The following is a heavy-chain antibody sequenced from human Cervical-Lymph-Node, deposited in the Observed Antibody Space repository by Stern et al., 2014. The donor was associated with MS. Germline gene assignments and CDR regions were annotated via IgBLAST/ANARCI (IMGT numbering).Heavy chain of an antibody. D-gene: IGHD6-13*01. CDR1: GYTFTGYF. CDR2: IHPHSGCT. V-gene: IGHV1-2*06. CDR3: ARSAIEIAAPGHFDY. Sequence: VQLVESGAEVKKPGASVKVSCKASGYTFTGYFMHWVRQAPGQGLEWMGRIHPHSGCTEYAQKFQGRVTMTRDTSISTAYMELSRLRSDDKAVYYCARSAIEIAAPGHFDYWGQGTLVTVSS. J-gene: IGHJ4*02.